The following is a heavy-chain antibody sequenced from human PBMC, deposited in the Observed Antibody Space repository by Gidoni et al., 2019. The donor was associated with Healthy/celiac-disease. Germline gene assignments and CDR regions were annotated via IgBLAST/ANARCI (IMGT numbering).Heavy chain of an antibody. CDR1: GRACSSYA. CDR3: ARERYSSGGGIDY. V-gene: IGHV1-69*01. J-gene: IGHJ4*02. Sequence: VQLVRSGAGGDRAGSSVTVSFHASGRACSSYAISWVRQAPGQGLEWVGGIIRSSGKANYAQKVKGRVTITADESTSTVYMELSSLRSEDTAVYYCARERYSSGGGIDYWGQGTLVTVSS. CDR2: IIRSSGKA. D-gene: IGHD6-19*01.